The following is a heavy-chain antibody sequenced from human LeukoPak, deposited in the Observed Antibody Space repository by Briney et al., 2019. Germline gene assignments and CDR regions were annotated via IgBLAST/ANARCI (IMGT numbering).Heavy chain of an antibody. CDR2: INPSGGST. D-gene: IGHD3-10*01. V-gene: IGHV1-46*01. CDR1: GYTFTSYY. Sequence: ASVKVSCKASGYTFTSYYMHWVRQAPGQGLEWMGIINPSGGSTSCAQKFQGRVTMTRDTSTNTVYMELINLRSEDTAVYYCARGSSTMVRGVVIFPPNDYWGQGTLVTVSS. J-gene: IGHJ4*02. CDR3: ARGSSTMVRGVVIFPPNDY.